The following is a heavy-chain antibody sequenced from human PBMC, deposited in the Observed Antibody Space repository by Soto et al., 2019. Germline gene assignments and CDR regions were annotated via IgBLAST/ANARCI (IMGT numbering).Heavy chain of an antibody. CDR2: ISHSGST. Sequence: PSETLSLTCTVSGGSISDDYWSWIRQPPGKGLEWIGHISHSGSTNYNPSLKSRVTISVDTSKRQFSLKLSSVTAADTAVYYCARLGVTTSVYYYTMDVWGQGTTVTVSS. V-gene: IGHV4-59*01. CDR3: ARLGVTTSVYYYTMDV. J-gene: IGHJ6*02. D-gene: IGHD4-4*01. CDR1: GGSISDDY.